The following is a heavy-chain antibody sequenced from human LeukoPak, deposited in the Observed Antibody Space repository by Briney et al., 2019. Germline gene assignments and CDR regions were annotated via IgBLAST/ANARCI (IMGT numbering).Heavy chain of an antibody. Sequence: SVKVSCKASGGTFSSYAISWARQAPGQGLEWMGGIIPIFGTANYAQKFQGRVTITADESTSTAYMELSSLRSEDTAVYYCALGLRFLEWLLPFDYWGQGTLVTVSS. CDR3: ALGLRFLEWLLPFDY. J-gene: IGHJ4*02. V-gene: IGHV1-69*01. CDR2: IIPIFGTA. CDR1: GGTFSSYA. D-gene: IGHD3-3*01.